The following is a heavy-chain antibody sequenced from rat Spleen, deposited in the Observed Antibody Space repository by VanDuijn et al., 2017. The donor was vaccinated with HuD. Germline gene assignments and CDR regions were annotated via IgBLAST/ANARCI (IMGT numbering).Heavy chain of an antibody. CDR3: ARGSLHPDC. J-gene: IGHJ2*01. Sequence: EVQLPELGPGLVKPSQSLSLTCSVTGSPLPSNYLGWIRKFPGNKMEWIGHISYSGSTSYNPSLKSRISITRDTSKNQFFLQLNSVTTEDTATYYCARGSLHPDCWGQGVMVTVSP. V-gene: IGHV3-1*01. CDR2: ISYSGST. CDR1: GSPLPSNY. D-gene: IGHD1-1*01.